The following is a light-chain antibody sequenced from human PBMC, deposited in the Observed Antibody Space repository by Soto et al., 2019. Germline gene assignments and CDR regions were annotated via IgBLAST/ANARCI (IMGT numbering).Light chain of an antibody. V-gene: IGKV3-15*01. CDR2: GAS. Sequence: KVMTQSPATLSVSPWERATLSCRASQSVTTNVAWYQQKSGQAPRLLIYGASTRATGIPARFSGSGSGTEFTLTISSLQSEDYALYYCQQYNNWPITFGQGTRLEIK. CDR3: QQYNNWPIT. CDR1: QSVTTN. J-gene: IGKJ5*01.